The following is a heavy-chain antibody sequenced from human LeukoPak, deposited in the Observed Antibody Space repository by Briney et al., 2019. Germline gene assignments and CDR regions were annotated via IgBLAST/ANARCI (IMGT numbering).Heavy chain of an antibody. CDR3: ARDPGYTGTALDY. D-gene: IGHD6-13*01. J-gene: IGHJ4*02. CDR1: GFTFSSYG. Sequence: GGSLRLSCAASGFTFSSYGMHWVRQAPGKGLEWVAVIWYDGSNKYYADSVKGQFTISRDNSKNTLYLQMNSLRAEDTAVYYCARDPGYTGTALDYWGQGTLVTVSS. V-gene: IGHV3-33*01. CDR2: IWYDGSNK.